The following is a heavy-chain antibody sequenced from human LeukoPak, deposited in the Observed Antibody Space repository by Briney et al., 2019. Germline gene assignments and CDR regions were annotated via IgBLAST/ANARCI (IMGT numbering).Heavy chain of an antibody. V-gene: IGHV3-23*01. J-gene: IGHJ6*02. CDR3: ARRSTSGNFYSGMDV. D-gene: IGHD3-10*01. CDR2: IVTGGLTT. CDR1: GFSFSSYA. Sequence: PGGSLRLSCADSGFSFSSYAMRWVRQAPGKVLEWVSTIVTGGLTTYYADSVTGRFTISRDNSKNTLYLQMNSLRADDTAVYYCARRSTSGNFYSGMDVWGQGTTVTVS.